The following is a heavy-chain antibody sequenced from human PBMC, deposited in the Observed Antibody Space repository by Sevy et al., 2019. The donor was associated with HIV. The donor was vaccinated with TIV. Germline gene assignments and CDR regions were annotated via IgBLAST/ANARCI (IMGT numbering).Heavy chain of an antibody. CDR1: GFTFSSYA. J-gene: IGHJ4*02. Sequence: GGSLRLSCAASGFTFSSYAMSWDRQAPGKGLEWVSAISGSGGRTYYEHSVKGRFTISRDNSKNTLYLQMNSLRAEDTAVYYCANSPLRGSGGSCYGTDYWGQGTLVTVSS. CDR2: ISGSGGRT. D-gene: IGHD2-15*01. V-gene: IGHV3-23*01. CDR3: ANSPLRGSGGSCYGTDY.